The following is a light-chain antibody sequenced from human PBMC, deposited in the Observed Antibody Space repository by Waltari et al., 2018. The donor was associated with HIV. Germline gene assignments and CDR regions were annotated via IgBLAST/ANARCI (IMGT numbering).Light chain of an antibody. J-gene: IGLJ3*02. CDR1: SVRSYY. CDR2: GEN. Sequence: SSELAQDPAVYVALGQTVRITCQGDSVRSYYASWYQQKPGQAPVLVVYGENNRPSGIPDRFSGSRSGNTASVTIAGAQTEDEADYYCNSRDSSGHWFFGGGTKVTVL. CDR3: NSRDSSGHWF. V-gene: IGLV3-19*01.